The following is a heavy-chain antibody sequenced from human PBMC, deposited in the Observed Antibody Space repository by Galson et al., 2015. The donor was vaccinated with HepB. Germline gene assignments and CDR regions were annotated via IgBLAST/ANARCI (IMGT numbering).Heavy chain of an antibody. CDR1: GFTFDDYA. J-gene: IGHJ4*02. Sequence: SLRLSCAASGFTFDDYAMHWVRQSPGKGLEWVSGIGWNSAYIDYANSVKGRFTISRDNAKNSLYLRMDSLRSEDTAFYYCAKARSTNAYKVFDYWGQGILVAVSS. CDR2: IGWNSAYI. V-gene: IGHV3-9*01. D-gene: IGHD5-24*01. CDR3: AKARSTNAYKVFDY.